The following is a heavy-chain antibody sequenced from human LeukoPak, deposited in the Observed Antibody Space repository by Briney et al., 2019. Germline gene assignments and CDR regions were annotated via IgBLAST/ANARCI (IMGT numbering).Heavy chain of an antibody. J-gene: IGHJ3*02. CDR1: GYTFTSYG. V-gene: IGHV1-18*01. Sequence: VASVKVSCKASGYTFTSYGISWVRQAPGQGLEWMGWISAYNGNTNYAQKLQGRVTMTTDTSTSTAYMELRSLRSDDTAVYYCARASDDFWSGYWGAFDIWGQGTMVTVSS. CDR2: ISAYNGNT. CDR3: ARASDDFWSGYWGAFDI. D-gene: IGHD3-3*01.